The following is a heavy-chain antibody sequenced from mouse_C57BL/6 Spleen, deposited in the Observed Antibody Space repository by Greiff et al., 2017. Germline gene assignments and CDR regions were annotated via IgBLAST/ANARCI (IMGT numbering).Heavy chain of an antibody. V-gene: IGHV1-64*01. D-gene: IGHD2-4*01. CDR3: AVWDYDAPLGFAY. Sequence: VQLQQPGAELVKPGASVKLSCKASGYTFTSYWMHWVKQRPGQGLEWIGMIHPNSGSTNYNEKFKSKATLTVDKSSSTAYMQLSSLTSEDSAVYYCAVWDYDAPLGFAYWGQGTLVTVSA. J-gene: IGHJ3*01. CDR2: IHPNSGST. CDR1: GYTFTSYW.